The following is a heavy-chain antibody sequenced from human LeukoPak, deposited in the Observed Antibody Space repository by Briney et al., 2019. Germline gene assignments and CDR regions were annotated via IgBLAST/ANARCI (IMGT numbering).Heavy chain of an antibody. CDR1: GFTVSSNY. V-gene: IGHV3-66*01. CDR3: VTEVSGSFPT. CDR2: IYSGGST. J-gene: IGHJ4*02. D-gene: IGHD1-26*01. Sequence: QTGGSLRLSCAASGFTVSSNYMSWVRQAPGKGLEWVSVIYSGGSTYYADSVKGRFTISRDNSKNTLYLQMNSLRAEDTAVYYCVTEVSGSFPTWGQGTLVTVSS.